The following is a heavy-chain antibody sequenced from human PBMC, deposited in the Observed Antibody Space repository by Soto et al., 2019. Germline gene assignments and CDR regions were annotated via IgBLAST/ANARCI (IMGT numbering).Heavy chain of an antibody. CDR3: TRDSSSCRGGHCYFDN. V-gene: IGHV3-72*01. D-gene: IGHD2-15*01. Sequence: EVQLVESGGGLVQPGGSLRLSCAVSGFTFSDHYMDWVRQAPGKGPEWVGRIRSKANSYMTEYAASVKGRFTISRDDSKNSLYLQMNSLKTEDTAVYYCTRDSSSCRGGHCYFDNWGQGTLVTVSS. J-gene: IGHJ4*02. CDR2: IRSKANSYMT. CDR1: GFTFSDHY.